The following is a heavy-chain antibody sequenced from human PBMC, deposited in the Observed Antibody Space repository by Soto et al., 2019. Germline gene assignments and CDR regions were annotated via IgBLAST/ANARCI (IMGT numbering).Heavy chain of an antibody. CDR1: SGSISSSNW. J-gene: IGHJ4*02. Sequence: SETLSLTCAVSSGSISSSNWWSWVRQPPGKGLEWIGEIYHSGSTNYNPSLKSRVTISVDKSKNQFSLKLSSVTAADTALYYCARESGTYGDYVLYFDYWGQGTLVTVSS. CDR2: IYHSGST. D-gene: IGHD4-17*01. V-gene: IGHV4-4*02. CDR3: ARESGTYGDYVLYFDY.